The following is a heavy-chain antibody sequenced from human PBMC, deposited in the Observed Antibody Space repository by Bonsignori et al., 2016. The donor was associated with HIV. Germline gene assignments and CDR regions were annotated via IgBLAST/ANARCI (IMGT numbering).Heavy chain of an antibody. J-gene: IGHJ4*02. Sequence: VRQMPGKGLEWIGYIYYSGSTNYNPSLKSRVTISVDTSKNQFSLKLSSVTAADTAVYYCARKEQWLAFDYWGQGTLVTVSS. CDR2: IYYSGST. D-gene: IGHD6-19*01. V-gene: IGHV4-59*01. CDR3: ARKEQWLAFDY.